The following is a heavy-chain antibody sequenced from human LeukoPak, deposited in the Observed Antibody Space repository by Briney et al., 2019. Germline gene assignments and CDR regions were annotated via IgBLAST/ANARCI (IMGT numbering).Heavy chain of an antibody. Sequence: GGSLRLSCAASGFTFSSYKMNWVRRAPGKGLEWVSYISSSGSTIYYADSVKGRFISSRDNTKNSLYLQMNSLRAEDTAIYYCARDLRIVSGSYLDYWGQGTLVTVSS. CDR3: ARDLRIVSGSYLDY. D-gene: IGHD1-26*01. CDR2: ISSSGSTI. CDR1: GFTFSSYK. J-gene: IGHJ4*02. V-gene: IGHV3-48*03.